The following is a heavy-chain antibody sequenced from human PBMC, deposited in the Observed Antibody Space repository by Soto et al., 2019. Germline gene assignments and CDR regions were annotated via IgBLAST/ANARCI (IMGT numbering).Heavy chain of an antibody. V-gene: IGHV4-31*03. Sequence: SETLSLTCTVSGGSISSGGFYWNWLRQHPGKGLEGIGYIYYSGATYYNPSLRSRVTLSVDTSKNQFSLRLSSVTAAHTALYYCARGADNSYNWFDPLGQGTLVTVSS. CDR1: GGSISSGGFY. D-gene: IGHD3-9*01. CDR3: ARGADNSYNWFDP. CDR2: IYYSGAT. J-gene: IGHJ5*02.